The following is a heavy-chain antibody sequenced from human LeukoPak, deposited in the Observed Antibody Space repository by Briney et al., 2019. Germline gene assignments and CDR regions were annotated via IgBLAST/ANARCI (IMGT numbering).Heavy chain of an antibody. CDR2: VYYTGST. Sequence: SETLSLTCTVSGGSISSYYWSWVRQPPGKGLEWIGFVYYTGSTNYSPSLKSRVTISVDTSKNQFSLKLSSVTAADTAVYYCARLRGELTFDYWGQGTLVTVSS. J-gene: IGHJ4*02. V-gene: IGHV4-59*12. D-gene: IGHD1-26*01. CDR3: ARLRGELTFDY. CDR1: GGSISSYY.